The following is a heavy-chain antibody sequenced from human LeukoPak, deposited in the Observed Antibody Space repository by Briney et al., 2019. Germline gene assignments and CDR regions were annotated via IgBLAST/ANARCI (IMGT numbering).Heavy chain of an antibody. Sequence: GGSLRLSCAASGFTFSSYAMHWVRQAPGKGLEWVAVISYDGSNKYYADSVKGRFTISRDNSKNTLYLQMNSLRAEDTAVYYCAREVFSVGVVLDYWGQGTLVTVSS. V-gene: IGHV3-30-3*01. J-gene: IGHJ4*02. CDR3: AREVFSVGVVLDY. CDR1: GFTFSSYA. D-gene: IGHD3-3*01. CDR2: ISYDGSNK.